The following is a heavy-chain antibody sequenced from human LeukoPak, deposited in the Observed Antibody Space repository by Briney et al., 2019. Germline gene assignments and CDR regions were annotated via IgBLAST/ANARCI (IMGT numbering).Heavy chain of an antibody. CDR1: GGSISSYY. D-gene: IGHD3-22*01. V-gene: IGHV4-34*01. J-gene: IGHJ4*02. Sequence: PSETLSLTCTVSGGSISSYYWSWIRQPPGKGLEWIGEINHSGSTNYNPSLKSRVTISVDTSKDQFSLKLSSVTAADTAVYFCARGPPTDYYDSSGFYYVFDYSGQGTLVTVSS. CDR3: ARGPPTDYYDSSGFYYVFDY. CDR2: INHSGST.